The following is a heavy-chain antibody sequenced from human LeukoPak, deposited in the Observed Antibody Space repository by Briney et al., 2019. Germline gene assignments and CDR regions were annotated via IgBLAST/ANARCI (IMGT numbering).Heavy chain of an antibody. Sequence: GGSLRLSCAACGLTFSSYGMHWVRQAPGKGLEWVAFIRYDGRNKYYADSVKGRFTISRDNSKNTLYLQMNSLRAEDTAVYYCAKVGYYDSSGYSRGYYYYYYYLDVWGKGTTVTISS. CDR3: AKVGYYDSSGYSRGYYYYYYYLDV. CDR1: GLTFSSYG. D-gene: IGHD3-22*01. CDR2: IRYDGRNK. V-gene: IGHV3-30*02. J-gene: IGHJ6*03.